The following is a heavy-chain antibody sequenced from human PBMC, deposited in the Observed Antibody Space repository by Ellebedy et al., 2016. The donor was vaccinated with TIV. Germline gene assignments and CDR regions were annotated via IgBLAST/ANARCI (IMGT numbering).Heavy chain of an antibody. D-gene: IGHD5-24*01. CDR3: ATSPAMATRNDH. CDR1: GGSINSSYY. CDR2: IYSSGIT. V-gene: IGHV4-39*01. J-gene: IGHJ4*02. Sequence: MPSETLSLTCTVSGGSINSSYYWGWIRQPPGMGLEWIGTIYSSGITYYNSSLKSRVTMSVNTSKNQFFLRLTSVTATDTAVYYCATSPAMATRNDHWGRGTLVTVSS.